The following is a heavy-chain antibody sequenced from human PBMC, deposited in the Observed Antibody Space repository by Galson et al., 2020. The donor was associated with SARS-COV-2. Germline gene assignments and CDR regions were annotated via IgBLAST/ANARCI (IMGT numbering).Heavy chain of an antibody. CDR2: IYPSGST. D-gene: IGHD3-22*01. J-gene: IGHJ2*01. V-gene: IGHV4-38-2*01. CDR3: ARQGVNMIVLVTVPGWLFDL. Sequence: SETLSLTCAVSGYSINTTHSWGWVRQTPGKGLESIGSIYPSGSTSYNPSLKSRVPLPLDTSRNQFSLTLHSVTAADTALYYCARQGVNMIVLVTVPGWLFDLWGRGTLVSVSS. CDR1: GYSINTTHS.